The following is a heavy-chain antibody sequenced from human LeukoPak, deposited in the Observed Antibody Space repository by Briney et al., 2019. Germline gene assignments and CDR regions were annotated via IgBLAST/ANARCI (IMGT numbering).Heavy chain of an antibody. CDR2: INHSGST. V-gene: IGHV4-34*01. CDR3: ARGNRVISRFTPYDY. J-gene: IGHJ4*02. Sequence: SETLPLTCAVYGGSFSGYYWSWIRQPPGKGLEWIGEINHSGSTNYNPSLKSRVTISVDTSKNQFSLKLSSATAADTAVYYCARGNRVISRFTPYDYWGQGTLVTVSS. CDR1: GGSFSGYY. D-gene: IGHD3-10*01.